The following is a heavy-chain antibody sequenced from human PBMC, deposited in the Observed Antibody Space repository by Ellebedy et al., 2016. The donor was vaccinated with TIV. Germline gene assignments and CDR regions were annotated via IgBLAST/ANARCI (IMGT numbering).Heavy chain of an antibody. D-gene: IGHD3-9*01. J-gene: IGHJ4*02. Sequence: SETLSLXCTVSGGSISSGGYYWSWIRQHPGKGLEWIGYIYYSGSTYYNPSLKSRVTISVDTSKNQFSLKLSSVTAADTAVYYCARGVTITPIDYWGQGTLVTVSS. CDR3: ARGVTITPIDY. V-gene: IGHV4-31*03. CDR2: IYYSGST. CDR1: GGSISSGGYY.